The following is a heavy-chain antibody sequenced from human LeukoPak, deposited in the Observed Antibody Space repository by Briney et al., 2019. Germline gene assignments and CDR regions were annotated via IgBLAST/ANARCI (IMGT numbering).Heavy chain of an antibody. Sequence: QSGGSLRLSCAASGFTFSSYAMSWVRQAPGKGLEWVAVISYDGSNDYYADSVKGRFAISRDNSKNTLYLQMNSLRAEDTAVYYCARDSRDYWGQGTLVTVSS. CDR2: ISYDGSND. J-gene: IGHJ4*02. CDR3: ARDSRDY. CDR1: GFTFSSYA. V-gene: IGHV3-30*09.